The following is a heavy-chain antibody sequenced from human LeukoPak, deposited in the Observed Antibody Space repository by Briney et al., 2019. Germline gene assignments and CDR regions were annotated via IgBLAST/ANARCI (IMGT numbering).Heavy chain of an antibody. Sequence: ASVKVSCKASGYTFTGYYMHWVRQAPGQGLEWMGWINPNSGGTNYAQKFKGRVTMTRDTSISTAYMELSRLRSDDTAVYSCARESLSGSSWYGCLDYWGQGTLVTGSS. V-gene: IGHV1-2*02. D-gene: IGHD6-13*01. CDR2: INPNSGGT. J-gene: IGHJ4*02. CDR1: GYTFTGYY. CDR3: ARESLSGSSWYGCLDY.